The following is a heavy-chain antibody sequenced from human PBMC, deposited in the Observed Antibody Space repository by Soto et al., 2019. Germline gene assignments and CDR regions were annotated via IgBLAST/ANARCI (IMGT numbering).Heavy chain of an antibody. CDR3: ARHPSDFWFDP. D-gene: IGHD2-21*02. Sequence: QLQLQESGPGLVKPSETLSLTCSVSGGSISSSSYFWGWIRQPPGKGLEWIGSIYYSGSTYYNPSRQRRXTXSXXTSKNQFSLKLRSVTAADTAVYYCARHPSDFWFDPWGQGTLVTVSS. V-gene: IGHV4-39*01. J-gene: IGHJ5*02. CDR1: GGSISSSSYF. CDR2: IYYSGST.